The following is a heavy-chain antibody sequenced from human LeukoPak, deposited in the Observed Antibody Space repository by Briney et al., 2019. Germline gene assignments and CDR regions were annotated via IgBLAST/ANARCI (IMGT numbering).Heavy chain of an antibody. CDR1: GYTFTGYY. CDR2: INPNSGGT. CDR3: ARDKAIAVAGTDAFDI. J-gene: IGHJ3*02. V-gene: IGHV1-2*02. Sequence: ASVKVSCKASGYTFTGYYMHWVRQAPGQGLEWMGWINPNSGGTNYAQKFQGRVTMTRDTFISTAYMELSRLRSDDTAVYYCARDKAIAVAGTDAFDIWGQGTMVTVSS. D-gene: IGHD6-19*01.